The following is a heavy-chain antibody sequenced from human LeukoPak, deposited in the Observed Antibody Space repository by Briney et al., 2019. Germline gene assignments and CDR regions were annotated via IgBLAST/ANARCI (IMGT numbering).Heavy chain of an antibody. Sequence: ASVKVSCKASGYTFTGYYMHWVRQAPGQGLEWMGWINPNGGGTNYAQKFQGRVTMTRDTSISTAYMELSRLRSDDTAVYYCARRVGLRPYYFDYWGQGTLVTVSS. CDR3: ARRVGLRPYYFDY. CDR1: GYTFTGYY. V-gene: IGHV1-2*02. J-gene: IGHJ4*02. CDR2: INPNGGGT. D-gene: IGHD5-12*01.